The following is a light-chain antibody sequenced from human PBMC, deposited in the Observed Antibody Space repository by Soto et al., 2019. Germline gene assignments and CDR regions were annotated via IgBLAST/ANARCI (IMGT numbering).Light chain of an antibody. CDR2: GAS. CDR3: QQYVSSVT. CDR1: QSVDSSF. Sequence: EIVLTQSPGFLSLSPGERATLSCRASQSVDSSFFAWYQQKPGQAPRLLIYGASKRATGIPDGFSGSGSGTDFTLTISRLEPEDFAVYYCQQYVSSVTFGQGTKVEIK. J-gene: IGKJ1*01. V-gene: IGKV3-20*01.